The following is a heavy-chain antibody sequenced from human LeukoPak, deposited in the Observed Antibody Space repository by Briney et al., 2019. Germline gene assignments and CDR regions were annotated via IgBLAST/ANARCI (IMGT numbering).Heavy chain of an antibody. Sequence: SETLSLTCAVYGGSFSGYYWSWIRQPPGKGLEWIGEINHSGSTNYNPSLKSRVTIPVDTSKNQFSLKLSSVTAADTAVYYCARRPAAIRRSPRSDHSYYYYYYGMDVWGQGTTVTVSS. J-gene: IGHJ6*02. CDR1: GGSFSGYY. V-gene: IGHV4-34*01. CDR3: ARRPAAIRRSPRSDHSYYYYYYGMDV. CDR2: INHSGST. D-gene: IGHD2-2*02.